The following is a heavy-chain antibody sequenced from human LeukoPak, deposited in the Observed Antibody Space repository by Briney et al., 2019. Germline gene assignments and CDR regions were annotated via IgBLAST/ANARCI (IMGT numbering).Heavy chain of an antibody. D-gene: IGHD3-10*01. J-gene: IGHJ5*02. V-gene: IGHV1-3*01. CDR1: GYTFVSYG. CDR3: ARANYGSGTRWLDP. Sequence: ASVTVSCKASGYTFVSYGIHWVRQAPGQGLEWMGWINAGNDNTKYSQKFQDRVTITRDTSASVVYMELSSLRSEDTAVYYCARANYGSGTRWLDPWGQGTLVIVPS. CDR2: INAGNDNT.